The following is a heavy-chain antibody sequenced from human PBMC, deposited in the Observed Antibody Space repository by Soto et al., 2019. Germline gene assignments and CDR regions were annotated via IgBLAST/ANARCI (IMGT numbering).Heavy chain of an antibody. Sequence: QVQLVESGGGLAKPGGSLRLSCAASGFTFSDSYMSWIRQAPGKGLEWISYISSSGTTINYADFVKGRFTISRDNVKNSLYLQMNNLSVEDTAVYYGARQYSSGWSPGYKWFDPWGQGTLVSVSS. CDR1: GFTFSDSY. V-gene: IGHV3-11*01. J-gene: IGHJ5*02. CDR3: ARQYSSGWSPGYKWFDP. D-gene: IGHD6-19*01. CDR2: ISSSGTTI.